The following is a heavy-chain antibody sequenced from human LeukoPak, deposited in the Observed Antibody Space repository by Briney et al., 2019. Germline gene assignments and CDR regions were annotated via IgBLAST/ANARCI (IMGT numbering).Heavy chain of an antibody. CDR2: ISDSGGRT. J-gene: IGHJ4*02. CDR3: AKDLPTKCRGDCPSDY. V-gene: IGHV3-23*01. Sequence: GGSLRLSCAASGFTFRSYGMNWVGQAPGKGLEWVSFISDSGGRTYYAESVKGRFAISRDNSKNTLYLQMNSLRVEDTAVYYCAKDLPTKCRGDCPSDYWGQGTLVTVSS. CDR1: GFTFRSYG. D-gene: IGHD2-21*02.